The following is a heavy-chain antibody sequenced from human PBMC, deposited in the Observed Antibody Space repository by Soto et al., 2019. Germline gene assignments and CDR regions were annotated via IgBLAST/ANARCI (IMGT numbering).Heavy chain of an antibody. CDR1: GFTFSSYA. D-gene: IGHD3-10*01. CDR2: ISGSGGST. V-gene: IGHV3-23*01. CDR3: AKSPNYYGSGSFFDY. J-gene: IGHJ4*02. Sequence: PGGSLRLSCAASGFTFSSYAMSWVRQAPGKWLEWVSAISGSGGSTYYADSVKGRFTISRDNSKNTLYLQMNSLRAEDTAVYYCAKSPNYYGSGSFFDYWGQGXLVTVSS.